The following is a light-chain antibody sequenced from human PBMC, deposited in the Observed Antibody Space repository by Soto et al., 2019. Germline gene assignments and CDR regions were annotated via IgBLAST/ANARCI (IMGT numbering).Light chain of an antibody. CDR3: QQSFGTPLT. CDR1: QSISSY. V-gene: IGKV1-39*01. Sequence: DIQMTQSPSSLSASVGDRVTITCRASQSISSYLNWYQQKPGKAPKLLIYAASSLQSGVPSRFSGSGSGTDFTLTISSLQPEDSAIYYCQQSFGTPLTFGGGTKVDIK. CDR2: AAS. J-gene: IGKJ4*01.